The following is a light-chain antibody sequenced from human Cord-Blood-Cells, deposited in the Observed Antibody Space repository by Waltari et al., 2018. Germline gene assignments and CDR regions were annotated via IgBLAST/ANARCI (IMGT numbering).Light chain of an antibody. J-gene: IGLJ2*01. Sequence: QSALTQPASVSGSPGQSITISCTGTSSDVGGYNYVSWYQQHPGKAPTLIIYDLSNRPSGFSNGFSGSKSGNTASLTISGLQAEDEADYYCSSYTSSSTRVVFGGGTKLTVL. CDR2: DLS. CDR3: SSYTSSSTRVV. V-gene: IGLV2-14*01. CDR1: SSDVGGYNY.